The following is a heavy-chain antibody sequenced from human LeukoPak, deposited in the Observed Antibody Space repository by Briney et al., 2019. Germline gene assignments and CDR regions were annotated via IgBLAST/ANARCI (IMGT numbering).Heavy chain of an antibody. CDR2: INPSGGST. Sequence: GASVKVSCKASGYTFTSYYMHWVRQAPGQGLEWMGIINPSGGSTSYAQKFQGRVTMTRDTSTSTVYMELSSLRSEDTAVYYCARADIVVVPAAIPYMDVWGKGTTVTVSS. D-gene: IGHD2-2*01. CDR1: GYTFTSYY. V-gene: IGHV1-46*01. CDR3: ARADIVVVPAAIPYMDV. J-gene: IGHJ6*03.